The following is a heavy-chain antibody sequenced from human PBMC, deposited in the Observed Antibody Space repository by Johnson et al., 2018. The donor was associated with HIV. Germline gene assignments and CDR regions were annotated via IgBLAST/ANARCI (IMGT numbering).Heavy chain of an antibody. CDR1: GFTFSDYY. D-gene: IGHD5-24*01. Sequence: QVQLVESGGGLVKPGGSLRLSCAASGFTFSDYYMTWIRQAPGKGLEWVSYISSSGSTMYYADSVKGRFTISRDNSRNALYLQMNSLRAEDTAVFYCARDQFGTITTGGDGAFDIWGQGTMVTVSS. V-gene: IGHV3-11*04. CDR3: ARDQFGTITTGGDGAFDI. CDR2: ISSSGSTM. J-gene: IGHJ3*02.